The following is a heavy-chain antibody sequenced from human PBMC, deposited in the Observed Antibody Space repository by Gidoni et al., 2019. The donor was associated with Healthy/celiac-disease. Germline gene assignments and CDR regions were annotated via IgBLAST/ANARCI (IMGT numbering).Heavy chain of an antibody. V-gene: IGHV2-26*01. CDR3: ARTLRYFDWLPDS. CDR1: GFSLSSTRMG. J-gene: IGHJ5*01. D-gene: IGHD3-9*01. CDR2: IFSNDEKSYRTSDEK. Sequence: QVTLKESGPVLVKPTETLPLTCTVSGFSLSSTRMGVSWIRQPPGKALEWLAHIFSNDEKSYRTSDEKSYRTSLKSRLTISKDTSKSQVVLTMTNMDPVDTATYYCARTLRYFDWLPDSWGQGTLVTVSS.